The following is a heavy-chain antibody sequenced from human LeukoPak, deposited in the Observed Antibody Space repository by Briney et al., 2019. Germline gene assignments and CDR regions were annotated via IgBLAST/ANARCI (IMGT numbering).Heavy chain of an antibody. CDR2: INPNSGGT. CDR3: ARGYRIAVAGTYNSYYFDY. D-gene: IGHD6-19*01. CDR1: GYTFTGYY. V-gene: IGHV1-2*02. J-gene: IGHJ4*02. Sequence: GASVKVSCKASGYTFTGYYMHWVRQAPGQGLEWMGRINPNSGGTNYAQKFQGRVTMTRDTSISTAYMELSRLRSDDTAVYYCARGYRIAVAGTYNSYYFDYWGQGTLVTVSS.